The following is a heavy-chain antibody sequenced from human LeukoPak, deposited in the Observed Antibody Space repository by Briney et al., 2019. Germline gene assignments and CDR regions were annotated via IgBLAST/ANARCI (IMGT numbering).Heavy chain of an antibody. J-gene: IGHJ5*02. D-gene: IGHD3-3*01. CDR1: GGSISSGSYY. Sequence: SQTLSLTCTVSGGSISSGSYYWSWIRQPAGKGLEWIGRIYTSGSTNYNPSLKSRVTISVDTSKNQFSLKLSSVTAADTAVYYCARGRSEWLLGLDPWGQGTLVTVSS. CDR3: ARGRSEWLLGLDP. V-gene: IGHV4-61*02. CDR2: IYTSGST.